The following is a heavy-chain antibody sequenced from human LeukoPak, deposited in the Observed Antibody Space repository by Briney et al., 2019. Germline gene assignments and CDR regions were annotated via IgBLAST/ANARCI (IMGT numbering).Heavy chain of an antibody. CDR2: ISGSGGST. J-gene: IGHJ4*02. V-gene: IGHV3-23*01. CDR1: GFTFSSYA. CDR3: ATLYYYDSSGGNYFDY. D-gene: IGHD3-22*01. Sequence: PGGSLRLSCAASGFTFSSYAMSWVRKAPGKGLEWVSAISGSGGSTYYADSVKGRFTISGDNSKNTLYLQMNSLRAEDTAVYYCATLYYYDSSGGNYFDYWGREPWSPSPQ.